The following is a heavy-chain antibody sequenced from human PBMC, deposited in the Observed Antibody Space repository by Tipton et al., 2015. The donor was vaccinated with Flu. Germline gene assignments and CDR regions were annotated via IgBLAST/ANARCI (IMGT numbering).Heavy chain of an antibody. CDR3: AREGHIVATTSGMDV. Sequence: TLSLTCTVSGGSISTYSWSWIRQPPGKGLEWIGNIYYSGSTNYNPSLKSRVTISVDTSKNQFSLKLSSVTAADTAVYYCAREGHIVATTSGMDVWGQGTTFTVSS. CDR1: GGSISTYS. D-gene: IGHD5-12*01. V-gene: IGHV4-59*12. J-gene: IGHJ6*02. CDR2: IYYSGST.